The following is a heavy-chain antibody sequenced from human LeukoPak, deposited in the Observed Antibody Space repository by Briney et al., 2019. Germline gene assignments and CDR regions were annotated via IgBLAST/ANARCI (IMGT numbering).Heavy chain of an antibody. CDR1: KSAVNGYC. J-gene: IGHJ4*02. D-gene: IGHD1-7*01. Sequence: SGTLSLTVTVSKSAVNGYCWNLIKKAPGKXLEWIGFIHYSGLTVYSPSLQSRVSMSVDTSRNQFSLDLSSVTAADTALYYCARDPPEDEWNSLDSWGQGILVTVSS. V-gene: IGHV4-59*02. CDR3: ARDPPEDEWNSLDS. CDR2: IHYSGLT.